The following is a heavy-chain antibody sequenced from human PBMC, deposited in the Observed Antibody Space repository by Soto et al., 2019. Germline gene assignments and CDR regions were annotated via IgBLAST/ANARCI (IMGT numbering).Heavy chain of an antibody. Sequence: VASVKVSCKASGYTFTSYGISWVRQAPGQGLEWMGWISAYNGNTNYAQKLQGRVTMTTDTSTSTAYMELRSLRSDDTAVYYCARDHGTYYYDSSGYSWFDPWGQGTLVTVSS. CDR3: ARDHGTYYYDSSGYSWFDP. V-gene: IGHV1-18*01. J-gene: IGHJ5*02. CDR2: ISAYNGNT. D-gene: IGHD3-22*01. CDR1: GYTFTSYG.